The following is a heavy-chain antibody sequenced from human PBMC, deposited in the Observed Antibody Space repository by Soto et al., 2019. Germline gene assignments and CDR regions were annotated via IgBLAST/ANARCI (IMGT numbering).Heavy chain of an antibody. J-gene: IGHJ6*02. CDR2: IYPGDSDT. V-gene: IGHV5-51*01. Sequence: GESLKISCKGSGYSFTSYWIGWVRQMPGKGLEWMGIIYPGDSDTRYSPSFQGQVTISADKSISTAYLQWSSLKASDTAMYYCARPQPYYGSGVWNGMDVWGQGTTVTVSS. D-gene: IGHD3-10*01. CDR3: ARPQPYYGSGVWNGMDV. CDR1: GYSFTSYW.